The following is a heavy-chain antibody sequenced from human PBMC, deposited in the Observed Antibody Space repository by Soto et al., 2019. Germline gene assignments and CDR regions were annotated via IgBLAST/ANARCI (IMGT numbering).Heavy chain of an antibody. J-gene: IGHJ5*02. Sequence: PGGSMRLSCAASGFTFDDYAMHWVRQAPGKGLEWVSGISWNSGSIGYADSVKGRFTISRDNAKNSLYLQMNSLRAEDTALYYCAKAQIAARPLSVGFDPWGQGTLVTVSS. D-gene: IGHD6-6*01. V-gene: IGHV3-9*01. CDR1: GFTFDDYA. CDR3: AKAQIAARPLSVGFDP. CDR2: ISWNSGSI.